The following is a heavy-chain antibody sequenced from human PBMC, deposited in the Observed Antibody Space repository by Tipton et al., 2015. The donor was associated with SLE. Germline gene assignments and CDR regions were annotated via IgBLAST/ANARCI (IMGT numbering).Heavy chain of an antibody. J-gene: IGHJ1*01. CDR2: INPSGGNT. CDR3: ARGYCYDSSGYRKGGYFQH. D-gene: IGHD3-22*01. Sequence: QSGPEVKKSGASVKVSCKASGYTFSNYYMHWVRQAPGQGLEWMGIINPSGGNTDYAQKFQGRVTMTRDTSTSTVYMELSSLRSEDTAVYYGARGYCYDSSGYRKGGYFQHWGQGTLVTVSS. CDR1: GYTFSNYY. V-gene: IGHV1-46*01.